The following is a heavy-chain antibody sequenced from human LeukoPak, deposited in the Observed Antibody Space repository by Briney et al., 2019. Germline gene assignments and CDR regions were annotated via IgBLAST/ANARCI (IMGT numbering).Heavy chain of an antibody. J-gene: IGHJ4*02. V-gene: IGHV3-7*03. D-gene: IGHD2-2*01. CDR2: TNPDGSIK. CDR1: GFIFGGYW. Sequence: PGGSLRLSCAASGFIFGGYWMSWVRQAPGRGLEWVANTNPDGSIKYYVDSVNGRFTISRDNSKNTLYLQMNSLRAEDTAVYYCANIYPYCSSTSCSTHWGQGTLVTVSS. CDR3: ANIYPYCSSTSCSTH.